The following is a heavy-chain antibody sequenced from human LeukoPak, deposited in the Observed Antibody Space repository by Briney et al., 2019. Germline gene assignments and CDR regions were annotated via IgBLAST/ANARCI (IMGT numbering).Heavy chain of an antibody. CDR2: INPNSGDT. J-gene: IGHJ3*02. D-gene: IGHD3-16*01. Sequence: ASVKVSCKASGYTFTGYYMHWVRQAPGQGLEWMGWINPNSGDTNHAQKFKGRVTMTRDTSISTAYMELSRLRSDDTAVYYCARVGPGDAFDIWGQGTMVTVSS. V-gene: IGHV1-2*02. CDR1: GYTFTGYY. CDR3: ARVGPGDAFDI.